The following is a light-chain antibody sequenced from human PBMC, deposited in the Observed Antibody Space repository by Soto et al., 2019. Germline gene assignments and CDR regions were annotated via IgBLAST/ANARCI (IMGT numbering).Light chain of an antibody. CDR2: GAS. CDR3: QQFNNWPHT. V-gene: IGKV3-20*01. J-gene: IGKJ2*01. Sequence: EIVLTQSPGTLSLSPGERATLSCRASQSVSSNYLAWYQQKPGQAPRLLVYGASYRATGIPDRFSGSGSGTDFTLTISNLQAEDFAVYYCQQFNNWPHTFGQGTRLEIK. CDR1: QSVSSNY.